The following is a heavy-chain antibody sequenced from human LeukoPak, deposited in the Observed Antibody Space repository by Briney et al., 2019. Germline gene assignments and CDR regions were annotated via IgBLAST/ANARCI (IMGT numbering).Heavy chain of an antibody. CDR2: IKQDGREK. V-gene: IGHV3-7*01. CDR3: ARDGPYYYDSGDSDY. J-gene: IGHJ4*01. D-gene: IGHD3-10*01. Sequence: MSWVRQXPGKGLEWVANIKQDGREKYYLDSVKGRFTISRDNAKNSLFLQMNSLRAEDTAVYYCARDGPYYYDSGDSDYWGHGTLVTVSS.